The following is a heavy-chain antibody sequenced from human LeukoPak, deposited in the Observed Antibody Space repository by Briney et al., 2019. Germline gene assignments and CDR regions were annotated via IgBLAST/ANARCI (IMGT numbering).Heavy chain of an antibody. CDR2: IYPGDSDT. J-gene: IGHJ5*02. V-gene: IGHV5-51*01. CDR3: ARRKDYNWFAP. CDR1: GYSFTTYW. Sequence: GESLKISFKGSGYSFTTYWIAWVRQVPGKALEWMGIIYPGDSDTRYSPSFQGQVTISADKSISTAYLQWSSLKASDTAMYYCARRKDYNWFAPWGQGTLVTVSS.